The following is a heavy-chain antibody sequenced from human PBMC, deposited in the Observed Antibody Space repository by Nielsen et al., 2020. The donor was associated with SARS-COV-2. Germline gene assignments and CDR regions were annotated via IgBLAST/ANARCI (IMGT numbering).Heavy chain of an antibody. CDR3: AKRRAVFMLTFGGEGAIDV. D-gene: IGHD3-16*01. Sequence: GESLKISCAASGFTFDDYGMSWVRQAPGKGLEWVSGINWNGGSTGYADSVKGRFTISRDNSKNTLYLQMNSLRAEDTAVYYCAKRRAVFMLTFGGEGAIDVWGQGTTVSVSS. V-gene: IGHV3-20*04. J-gene: IGHJ6*02. CDR2: INWNGGST. CDR1: GFTFDDYG.